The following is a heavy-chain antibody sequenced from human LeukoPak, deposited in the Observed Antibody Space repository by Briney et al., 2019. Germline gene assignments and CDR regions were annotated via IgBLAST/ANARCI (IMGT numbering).Heavy chain of an antibody. CDR3: ARGPYSYDSSGAFDI. Sequence: SQTLSLTCTVSGDSISSGDYYWSWIRQPAGKGLERIGRISSSGSTNYNPSLKSRVSISVDTSKNQFSLKLSSVTAADTAVYFCARGPYSYDSSGAFDIWGQGTMVTVSS. D-gene: IGHD3-22*01. J-gene: IGHJ3*02. V-gene: IGHV4-61*02. CDR2: ISSSGST. CDR1: GDSISSGDYY.